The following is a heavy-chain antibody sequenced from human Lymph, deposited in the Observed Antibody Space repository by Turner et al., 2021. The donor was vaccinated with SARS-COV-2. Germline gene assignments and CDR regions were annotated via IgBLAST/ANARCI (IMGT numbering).Heavy chain of an antibody. Sequence: EVQLLESGGGLVQPGGSLRPSCSASGFTFSSYAMSWVRQAPGQGLGWVSGMSGSGGSTYYADSVKGRFTSSRDNSKNTLYLQMNSLRAEDTAVYYCAKNEMAMIVVVITLFDYWGQGTLVTVSS. D-gene: IGHD3-22*01. CDR3: AKNEMAMIVVVITLFDY. CDR1: GFTFSSYA. V-gene: IGHV3-23*01. J-gene: IGHJ4*02. CDR2: MSGSGGST.